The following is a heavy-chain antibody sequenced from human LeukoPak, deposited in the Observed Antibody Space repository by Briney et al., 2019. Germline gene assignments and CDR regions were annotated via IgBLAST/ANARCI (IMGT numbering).Heavy chain of an antibody. V-gene: IGHV1-46*01. J-gene: IGHJ6*02. CDR3: ARDGEQLAEANNYYYYGMDV. D-gene: IGHD6-13*01. CDR2: INPSGGST. Sequence: ASVNVSCKASGYTFTSYYMHWVRQAPGQGLEWMGIINPSGGSTSYAQKFQGRVTMTRDTSTSTVYMELSSLRSEDTAVYYCARDGEQLAEANNYYYYGMDVWGQGTTVTVS. CDR1: GYTFTSYY.